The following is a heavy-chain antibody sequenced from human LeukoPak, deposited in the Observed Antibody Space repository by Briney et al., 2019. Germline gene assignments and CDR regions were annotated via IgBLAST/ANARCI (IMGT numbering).Heavy chain of an antibody. J-gene: IGHJ4*02. D-gene: IGHD5-18*01. Sequence: GGSLRLSCLASKFTFNNYAMTWVRQAPGKGLEWVSGISGHGDITYYADSVKGRFTISRDNSRNTVYLQMNSLRAEDTAVYYCANDLGWIQLNLGRGQGTLVTVSS. V-gene: IGHV3-23*01. CDR2: ISGHGDIT. CDR3: ANDLGWIQLNLG. CDR1: KFTFNNYA.